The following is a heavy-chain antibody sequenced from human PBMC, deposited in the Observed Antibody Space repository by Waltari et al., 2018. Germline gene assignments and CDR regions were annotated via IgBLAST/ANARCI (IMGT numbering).Heavy chain of an antibody. Sequence: QVQLVQSGAEVKKPGASVKVSCKASGYTFTGYYMHWVRQAPGQGLEWMGWSNANSGGTNYAQKFQGRVTMTRDTSISTAYMELSRLRSDDTAVYYCARLFSYGDYNGYWGQGTLVTVSS. CDR1: GYTFTGYY. J-gene: IGHJ4*02. V-gene: IGHV1-2*02. CDR3: ARLFSYGDYNGY. D-gene: IGHD4-17*01. CDR2: SNANSGGT.